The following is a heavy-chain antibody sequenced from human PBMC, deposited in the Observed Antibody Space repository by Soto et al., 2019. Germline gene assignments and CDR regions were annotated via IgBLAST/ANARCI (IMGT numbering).Heavy chain of an antibody. J-gene: IGHJ4*02. CDR1: EYTFTTYY. CDR2: INPSGGST. CDR3: ARDAGIAVAAGVIDY. D-gene: IGHD6-19*01. V-gene: IGHV1-46*01. Sequence: QVQLVESGAEVREPGASVKVSCRASEYTFTTYYIHWVRQAPGQGLEWVGIINPSGGSTSYAQRFQGRVTMTRDTSTSTVYMELSSLTSEDTAVDYCARDAGIAVAAGVIDYWGQGTLVTVSS.